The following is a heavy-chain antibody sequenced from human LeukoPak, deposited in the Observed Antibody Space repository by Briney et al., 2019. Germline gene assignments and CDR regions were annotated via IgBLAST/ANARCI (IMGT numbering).Heavy chain of an antibody. J-gene: IGHJ4*02. D-gene: IGHD4-23*01. CDR3: ARGRPHGNDY. Sequence: GGSLRLSCAASGFTFSSYWMNWVRQAPGKGLVWVSRIASNGSSTAYADTVKGRFSISRDNAKNTLYLQMNSLRVEDTAVYYCARGRPHGNDYWGQGTLVTVSS. CDR2: IASNGSST. V-gene: IGHV3-74*01. CDR1: GFTFSSYW.